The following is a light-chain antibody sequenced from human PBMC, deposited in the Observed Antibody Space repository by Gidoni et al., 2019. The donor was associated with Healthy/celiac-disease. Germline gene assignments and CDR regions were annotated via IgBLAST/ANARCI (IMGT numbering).Light chain of an antibody. V-gene: IGKV3-15*01. CDR1: QSVRST. J-gene: IGKJ1*01. Sequence: EVVMTQSPATLSVSPGERATLSCSASQSVRSTLAWYQQKPGQAPRLLIYGASTRATGIPARFSGSGSGTEFTLTISSLQSEDFAVYYCQQYNNWPRTFGQGTKVEIK. CDR2: GAS. CDR3: QQYNNWPRT.